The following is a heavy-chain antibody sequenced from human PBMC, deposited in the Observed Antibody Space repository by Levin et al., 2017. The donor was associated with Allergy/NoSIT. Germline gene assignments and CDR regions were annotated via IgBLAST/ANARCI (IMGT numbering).Heavy chain of an antibody. V-gene: IGHV3-23*01. J-gene: IGHJ6*02. CDR3: AKDRAVGSARDPWLSRYYHYGMDV. CDR1: GFTFSSYA. Sequence: RGESLKISCAASGFTFSSYAMTWVRQAPGKGLEWVSVISGSGGSTYYADSVKGRFTISRDNSKATLYLQMNSLRAEDTAVYYCAKDRAVGSARDPWLSRYYHYGMDVWGQGTTVTVSS. CDR2: ISGSGGST. D-gene: IGHD3-10*01.